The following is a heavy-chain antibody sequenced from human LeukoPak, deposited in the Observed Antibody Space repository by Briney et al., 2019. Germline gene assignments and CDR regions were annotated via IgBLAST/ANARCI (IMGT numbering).Heavy chain of an antibody. CDR1: GGSISSGSYY. Sequence: TLSLTCTVSGGSISSGSYYWSWIRQPAGKGLEWIGRIYTSGSTNYNPSLKSRVTISVDTSKNQFSLKLSSVTAADTAVYYCARDQHYDFWSGYPLSGFDPWGQGTLVTVSS. CDR3: ARDQHYDFWSGYPLSGFDP. D-gene: IGHD3-3*01. J-gene: IGHJ5*02. V-gene: IGHV4-61*02. CDR2: IYTSGST.